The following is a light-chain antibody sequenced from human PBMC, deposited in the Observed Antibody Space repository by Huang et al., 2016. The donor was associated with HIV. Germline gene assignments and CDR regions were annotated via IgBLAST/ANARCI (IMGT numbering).Light chain of an antibody. V-gene: IGKV3-15*01. J-gene: IGKJ2*01. CDR2: GSS. CDR3: QQYNNWPPEYT. CDR1: QSISSN. Sequence: EIVMTQSPATLSVSPGERATLSCRASQSISSNLAWYQQKPGQAPRLLSYGSSTRATGIPARFSGSGSGTKFTLSISSLQSEDFAVYYCQQYNNWPPEYTFGQGTKLEIK.